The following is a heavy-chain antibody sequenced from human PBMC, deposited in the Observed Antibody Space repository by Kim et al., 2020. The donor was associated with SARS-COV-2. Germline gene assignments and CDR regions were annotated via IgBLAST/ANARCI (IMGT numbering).Heavy chain of an antibody. CDR1: GGSISSYY. CDR3: ARDRLWAGRFDP. J-gene: IGHJ5*02. CDR2: IYYSGST. V-gene: IGHV4-59*01. D-gene: IGHD3-10*01. Sequence: SETLSLICTVSGGSISSYYWSWIRQPPGKGLEWIGYIYYSGSTNYNPSLKSRVTISVDTSKNQFSLKLSSVTAADTAVYYCARDRLWAGRFDPWGQGTLVIVSS.